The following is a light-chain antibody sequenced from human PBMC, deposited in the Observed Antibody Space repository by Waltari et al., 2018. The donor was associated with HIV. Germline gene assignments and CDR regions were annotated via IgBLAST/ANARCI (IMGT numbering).Light chain of an antibody. CDR1: QFASKS. V-gene: IGLV3-21*04. Sequence: SYLLTQPPSVSVAPGAASPMSCGGWQFASKSVHCYRQHPGQAPVLVIRFNSDRPSGIPDRFSGSTSGNTATLTISRVEVGDEADYYCQVWDSTNHHVVFGGGTELTVL. CDR3: QVWDSTNHHVV. CDR2: FNS. J-gene: IGLJ3*02.